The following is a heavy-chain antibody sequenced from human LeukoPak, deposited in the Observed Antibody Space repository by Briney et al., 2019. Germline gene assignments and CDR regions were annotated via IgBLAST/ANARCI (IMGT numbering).Heavy chain of an antibody. Sequence: GGSLTLSCAASGFTFSSYAMSWVRQAPGKGLEWVGRIRRGTNSYTTEYAASVKGRFIISRDDSKNSLYLHMNSLKTEDTAVYHCTRDGGEGGNSAFDIWGQGTMVTVSS. CDR2: IRRGTNSYTT. D-gene: IGHD3-16*01. CDR3: TRDGGEGGNSAFDI. J-gene: IGHJ3*02. CDR1: GFTFSSYA. V-gene: IGHV3-72*01.